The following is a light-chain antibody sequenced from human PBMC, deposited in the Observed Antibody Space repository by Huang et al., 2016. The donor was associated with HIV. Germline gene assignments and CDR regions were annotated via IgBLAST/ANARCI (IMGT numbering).Light chain of an antibody. CDR2: GAA. Sequence: EIVLTQSPGTLSLSPGERATLSCWASQSVGISLAWYQQKPGQAPRLLIYGAATRVTGIPDRFSGGGSGTDLTLSISRLEPEDFAVYYCQQYERPPDTFGPGTKVNIK. CDR3: QQYERPPDT. CDR1: QSVGIS. V-gene: IGKV3-20*01. J-gene: IGKJ3*01.